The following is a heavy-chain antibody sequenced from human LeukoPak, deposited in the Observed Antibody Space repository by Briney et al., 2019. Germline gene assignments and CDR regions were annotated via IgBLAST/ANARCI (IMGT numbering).Heavy chain of an antibody. Sequence: SETLSLTRTVSGGSISSNYWSWIRLPPRQGLDWIGYRSNSVNTNYTPSLKTRVTTFGDTSRHQFCLNLSSVTAADTAVYYCARARYVNRFYAFDIWGQVTLVTVSS. D-gene: IGHD3-9*01. CDR3: ARARYVNRFYAFDI. V-gene: IGHV4-59*01. CDR2: RSNSVNT. J-gene: IGHJ3*02. CDR1: GGSISSNY.